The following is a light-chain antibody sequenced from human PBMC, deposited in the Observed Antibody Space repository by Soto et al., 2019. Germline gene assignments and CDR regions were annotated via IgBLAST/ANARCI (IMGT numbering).Light chain of an antibody. Sequence: EVVLTQSPDTLSLSPGETATPSCRASQSVARKVAWYQQKGGQAPRLLVYDAYTRATDVGARFTGSGSATDFSLTITSLESEDFAVYYCQRRGKWPSTFGQGTKVE. CDR2: DAY. J-gene: IGKJ2*02. V-gene: IGKV3-11*01. CDR3: QRRGKWPST. CDR1: QSVARK.